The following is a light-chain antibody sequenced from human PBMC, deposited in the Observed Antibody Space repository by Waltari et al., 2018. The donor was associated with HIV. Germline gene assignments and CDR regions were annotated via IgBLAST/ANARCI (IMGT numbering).Light chain of an antibody. Sequence: NFVLTQPHSVSESPGKTVTISCTRSSGTFATDSVQWYQQRPDSSPTTVIYDTNQRPSGVPDRFSGSLGSSSDSASLSISGLKTDDEADYFCQSYDTSTVIFGGGTKLTVL. V-gene: IGLV6-57*01. CDR3: QSYDTSTVI. CDR1: SGTFATDS. CDR2: DTN. J-gene: IGLJ2*01.